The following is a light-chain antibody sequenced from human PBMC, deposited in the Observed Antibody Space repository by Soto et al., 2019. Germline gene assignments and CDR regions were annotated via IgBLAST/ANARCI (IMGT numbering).Light chain of an antibody. CDR2: DNN. CDR1: SSNIGNSY. CDR3: GTWDTSLSAGI. J-gene: IGLJ2*01. Sequence: QSVLTQPPSVSVAPGQKVTIPCSGSSSNIGNSYVSWYQQLPGTAPKLLIYDNNKRPSGIPDRFSGSKSGTSATLGITGLQTGDEADYYCGTWDTSLSAGIFAGGTKLTVL. V-gene: IGLV1-51*01.